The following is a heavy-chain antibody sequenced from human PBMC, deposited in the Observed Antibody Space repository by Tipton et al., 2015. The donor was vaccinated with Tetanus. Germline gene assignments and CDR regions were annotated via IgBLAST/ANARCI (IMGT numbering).Heavy chain of an antibody. CDR1: GFIFSSYG. V-gene: IGHV3-33*01. CDR2: SWYDGTDK. J-gene: IGHJ4*02. CDR3: VREADCSGGSCFSGDFDN. Sequence: SLRLSCAASGFIFSSYGIHWVRQAPGKGLEWVAVSWYDGTDKYYADSVKGRFPISRDNSKNTLYLQMNSLRAEDTAVYYCVREADCSGGSCFSGDFDNWGQGTQVTVSS. D-gene: IGHD2-15*01.